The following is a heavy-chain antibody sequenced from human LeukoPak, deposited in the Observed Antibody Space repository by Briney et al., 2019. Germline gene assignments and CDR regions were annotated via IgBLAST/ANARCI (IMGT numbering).Heavy chain of an antibody. CDR3: ARETPFYDFWSGYYPDAFDI. CDR1: GGSISSYY. CDR2: IYYSGST. V-gene: IGHV4-59*01. Sequence: PSETLSLTCTVSGGSISSYYWSWIRQPPGKGLEWIGYIYYSGSTNYNPSLKSRVTISVDTSKNQFSLKLSSVTAADTAVYYCARETPFYDFWSGYYPDAFDIWGQGTMVTVSS. D-gene: IGHD3-3*01. J-gene: IGHJ3*02.